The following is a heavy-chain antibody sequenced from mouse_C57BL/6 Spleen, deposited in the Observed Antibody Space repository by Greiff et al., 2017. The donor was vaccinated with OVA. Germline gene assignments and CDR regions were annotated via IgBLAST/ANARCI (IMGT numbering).Heavy chain of an antibody. CDR2: INPNNGGT. CDR1: GYTFTDYN. D-gene: IGHD1-1*01. CDR3: ARKGAHYGSSYAMDY. Sequence: VQLQQSGPELVKPGASVKMSCKASGYTFTDYNMHWVKQSHGKSLEWIGYINPNNGGTSYNQKFKGKATFTVNKSSSTAYMELRSLTSEDSAVYYCARKGAHYGSSYAMDYWGQGTSVTVSS. V-gene: IGHV1-22*01. J-gene: IGHJ4*01.